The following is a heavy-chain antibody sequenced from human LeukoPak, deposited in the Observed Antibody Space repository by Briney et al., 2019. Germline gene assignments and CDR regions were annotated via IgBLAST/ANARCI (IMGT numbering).Heavy chain of an antibody. CDR1: GGSISSYY. D-gene: IGHD3-22*01. CDR3: ARGNYYDSSGYRNWFDP. V-gene: IGHV4-4*07. CDR2: IYTSGST. J-gene: IGHJ5*02. Sequence: SETLSLTCTVSGGSISSYYWSWIRQPAGKGLEWIGRIYTSGSTNYNPSLKSRVTMSVDTSKNQFSLKLSSVTAADTAVYYCARGNYYDSSGYRNWFDPWGQGTLVTVSS.